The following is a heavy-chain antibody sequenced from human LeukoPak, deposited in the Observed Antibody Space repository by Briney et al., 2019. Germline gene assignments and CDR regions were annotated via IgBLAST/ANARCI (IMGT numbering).Heavy chain of an antibody. CDR3: ARLYGNFQNYYDY. J-gene: IGHJ4*02. CDR1: GFTVSSNS. V-gene: IGHV3-53*01. D-gene: IGHD4-23*01. Sequence: QPGGSLRLSCTVSGFTVSSNSMSWVRQAPGKGLEWASFIYGDNTHYSDSVKGRFTISRDNSKNTLYLQMNSLRAEDTAVYYCARLYGNFQNYYDYWGQGTLVTVSS. CDR2: IYGDNT.